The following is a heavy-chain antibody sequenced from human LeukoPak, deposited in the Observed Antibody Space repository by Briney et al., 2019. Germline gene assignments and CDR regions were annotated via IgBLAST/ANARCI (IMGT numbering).Heavy chain of an antibody. CDR3: ARDHYYGSGSYVCWFDP. CDR2: IYTSGST. Sequence: PSETLSLTCTVSGGSISSYYWSWIRQPAGKGLERIGRIYTSGSTNYNPSLKSRVTMSVDRSKNQFSLKLSSVTAADTAVYYCARDHYYGSGSYVCWFDPWGQGTLVTVSS. D-gene: IGHD3-10*01. V-gene: IGHV4-4*07. CDR1: GGSISSYY. J-gene: IGHJ5*02.